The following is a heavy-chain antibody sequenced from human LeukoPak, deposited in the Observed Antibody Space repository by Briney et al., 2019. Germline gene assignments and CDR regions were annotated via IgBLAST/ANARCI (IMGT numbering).Heavy chain of an antibody. CDR3: ARERRQAAAGHNWFDP. V-gene: IGHV1-69*05. CDR2: IIPIFGTA. CDR1: GGTFSSYA. Sequence: SVKVSCKASGGTFSSYAISWVRQAPGQGLEWIGGIIPIFGTANYAQKFQGRVTITTDESTSTAYMELSSLRSEDTAVYYCARERRQAAAGHNWFDPWGQGTLVTVSS. D-gene: IGHD6-13*01. J-gene: IGHJ5*02.